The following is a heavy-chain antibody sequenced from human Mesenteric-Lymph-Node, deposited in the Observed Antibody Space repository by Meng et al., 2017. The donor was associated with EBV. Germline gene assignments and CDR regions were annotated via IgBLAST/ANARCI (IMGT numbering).Heavy chain of an antibody. CDR3: ARQVAATFSGLAFDS. Sequence: PLPVSGLRLATPSESLSLTCTSSVGSISWCHYYCAWCRQPTGKGLQWIGTIYYSGRTSYNPSLKSRVTISVDTPKNQFSVNLSSVTAADTAVYYCARQVAATFSGLAFDSWGQRTLVTVSS. V-gene: IGHV4-39*01. J-gene: IGHJ4*02. D-gene: IGHD2-15*01. CDR2: IYYSGRT. CDR1: VGSISWCHYY.